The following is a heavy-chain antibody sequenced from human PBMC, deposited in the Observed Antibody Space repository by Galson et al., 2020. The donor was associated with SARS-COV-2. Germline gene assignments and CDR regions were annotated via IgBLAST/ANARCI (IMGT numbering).Heavy chain of an antibody. V-gene: IGHV6-1*01. Sequence: SQTLSLTCAISGDSVSSNSDAWNWIRQSPSRGLEWLGRTYYRSKWYNDYAVYVKSRITINPDTSKNQFSLQLNSVTPEDTAVYYCAREQRITMVRGATWYYYYGMDVWGQGTTVTVSS. CDR2: TYYRSKWYN. CDR3: AREQRITMVRGATWYYYYGMDV. J-gene: IGHJ6*02. CDR1: GDSVSSNSDA. D-gene: IGHD3-10*01.